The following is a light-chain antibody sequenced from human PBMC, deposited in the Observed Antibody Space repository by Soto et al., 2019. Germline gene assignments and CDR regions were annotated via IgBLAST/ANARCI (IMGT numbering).Light chain of an antibody. V-gene: IGLV1-44*01. J-gene: IGLJ1*01. CDR3: AAWDDSLNEYV. Sequence: SVLTQAPSVSGTPGQRVTITRSGSSSNIGRNSVNWYQHLPGTAPKLLTHGNNHRPSGVPDRFSGSKSGTSASLAISGLQPEDEADYCCAAWDDSLNEYVFGDGTKVTVL. CDR1: SSNIGRNS. CDR2: GNN.